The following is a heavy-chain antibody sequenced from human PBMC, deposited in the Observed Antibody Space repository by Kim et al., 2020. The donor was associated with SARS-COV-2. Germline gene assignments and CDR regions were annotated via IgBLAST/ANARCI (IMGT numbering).Heavy chain of an antibody. CDR2: IYYSGST. Sequence: SETLSLTCTVSGGSISSGGYYWSSIRQHPGKGLEWIGYIYYSGSTYYNPSLKSRVTISVDTSKNQFSLKLSSVTAADTSVYYCARESEGYCSGGSCYGTYYFGAFFIWGQGTRVTVSS. J-gene: IGHJ3*02. CDR1: GGSISSGGYY. V-gene: IGHV4-31*03. CDR3: ARESEGYCSGGSCYGTYYFGAFFI. D-gene: IGHD2-15*01.